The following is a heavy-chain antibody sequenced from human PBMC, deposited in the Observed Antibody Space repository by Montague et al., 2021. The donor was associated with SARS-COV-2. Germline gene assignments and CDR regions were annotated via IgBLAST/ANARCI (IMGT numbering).Heavy chain of an antibody. CDR3: ARRGSGRSDLAY. V-gene: IGHV4-34*01. D-gene: IGHD1-26*01. Sequence: SETLSLTCAVSGGSFSADNWCWCRQPPGRGREVMGEINHSGSTNNYQSPKSRVSMSVDKSSNQFSLRLTSVTAADTAIYYCARRGSGRSDLAYWGQGTLVTVSS. CDR2: INHSGST. CDR1: GGSFSADN. J-gene: IGHJ4*02.